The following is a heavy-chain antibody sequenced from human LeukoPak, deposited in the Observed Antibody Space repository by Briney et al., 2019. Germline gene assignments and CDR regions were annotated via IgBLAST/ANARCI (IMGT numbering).Heavy chain of an antibody. CDR3: ARRYYDSSGYSDNYYGMDV. V-gene: IGHV1-69*13. CDR1: GGTFSSYA. J-gene: IGHJ6*02. D-gene: IGHD3-22*01. Sequence: SVKVSCKASGGTFSSYAISWVRQAPGQGLEWMGGIIPIFGTANYAQKFQGRVTITADESTSTAYMELSSLRSEDTAVYYCARRYYDSSGYSDNYYGMDVWGQGTTVTVSS. CDR2: IIPIFGTA.